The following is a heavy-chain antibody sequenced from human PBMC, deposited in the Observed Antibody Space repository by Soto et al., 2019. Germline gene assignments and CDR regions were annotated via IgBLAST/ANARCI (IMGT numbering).Heavy chain of an antibody. CDR1: GYTFTSFA. J-gene: IGHJ4*02. Sequence: ASVKVSCKASGYTFTSFAMHWVRQAPGQRLEWMGWINAGNANTKYSQRFQGRITITGDTSASTAYMELRSLRSEDTAVYFCARGSFDWFPLFDYWAQRSLVTGSS. CDR2: INAGNANT. V-gene: IGHV1-3*01. D-gene: IGHD3-9*01. CDR3: ARGSFDWFPLFDY.